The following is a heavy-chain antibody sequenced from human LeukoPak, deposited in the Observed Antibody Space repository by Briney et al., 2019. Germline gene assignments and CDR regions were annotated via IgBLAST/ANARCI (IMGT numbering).Heavy chain of an antibody. J-gene: IGHJ5*02. CDR1: GFTFSDYY. Sequence: GGSLRLSYAASGFTFSDYYMGSIRQAPGKGLEWDSYISSSSSYTNYADSVKGRFTIYRDNAKNSLYLQMNSLRAEDTAVYYCARDQDGDDSVDPWGQGTLVTVSS. CDR2: ISSSSSYT. CDR3: ARDQDGDDSVDP. D-gene: IGHD4-17*01. V-gene: IGHV3-11*06.